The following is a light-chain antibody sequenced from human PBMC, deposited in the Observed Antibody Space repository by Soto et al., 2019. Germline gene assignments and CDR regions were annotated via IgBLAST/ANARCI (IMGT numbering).Light chain of an antibody. J-gene: IGKJ1*01. Sequence: DIQMTQSPSTLSASVGDRVTITCRASHSISSWLAWYQQKPGKAPKLLIYKASSLESGVPSRFSGSGSGTEFTLTISNLQPDDFATYYCQQYNSYPWTFGQGTKVEIK. CDR2: KAS. CDR1: HSISSW. V-gene: IGKV1-5*03. CDR3: QQYNSYPWT.